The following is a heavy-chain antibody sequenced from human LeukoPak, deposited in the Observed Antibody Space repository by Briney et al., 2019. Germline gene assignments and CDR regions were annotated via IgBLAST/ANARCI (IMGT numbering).Heavy chain of an antibody. CDR2: IYHSGTT. CDR3: ARNIVGPRQVDY. V-gene: IGHV4-59*01. J-gene: IGHJ4*02. D-gene: IGHD1-26*01. CDR1: GVSISSYY. Sequence: SETLPLTCTVSGVSISSYYWSWIRQPPGKGLEWIGYIYHSGTTNYNPSLKSRVTISVDTSKSQFSLKLSSVTAADTAIYYCARNIVGPRQVDYWGQGTLVTVSS.